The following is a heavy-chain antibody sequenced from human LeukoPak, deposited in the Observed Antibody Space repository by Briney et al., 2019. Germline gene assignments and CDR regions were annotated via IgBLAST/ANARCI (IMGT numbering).Heavy chain of an antibody. D-gene: IGHD1-26*01. Sequence: PGGSLRLSCAASGFTFSNYGMHWVRQAPGKGLEWVALVWYDGNNKYYADSVKGRFTISRDNSKNTLYLQMNSLRAEDTAVYYCARERWDRTPTTYYFDYWGQGTLVTVSS. V-gene: IGHV3-33*01. CDR2: VWYDGNNK. CDR3: ARERWDRTPTTYYFDY. J-gene: IGHJ4*02. CDR1: GFTFSNYG.